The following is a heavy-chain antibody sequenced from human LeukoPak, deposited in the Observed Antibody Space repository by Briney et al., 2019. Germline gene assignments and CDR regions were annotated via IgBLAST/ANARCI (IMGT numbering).Heavy chain of an antibody. CDR1: GYTFTGYY. V-gene: IGHV1-2*02. D-gene: IGHD1-26*01. CDR3: ARDGVGGSYLHFDY. J-gene: IGHJ4*02. CDR2: INPNSGGT. Sequence: GASVKVSCKASGYTFTGYYIHWVRQAPGQGLEWMGWINPNSGGTNYAQKFQGRVTMTRDTSISTAYMELSRLRSDDTAVYYCARDGVGGSYLHFDYWGQGTLVTVSS.